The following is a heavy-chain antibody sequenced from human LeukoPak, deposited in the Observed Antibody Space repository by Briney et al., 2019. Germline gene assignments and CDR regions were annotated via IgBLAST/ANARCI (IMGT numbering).Heavy chain of an antibody. CDR1: GFPFSFFE. CDR3: ARVGRYSSSSGDY. J-gene: IGHJ4*02. V-gene: IGHV3-48*03. CDR2: ISSSGSSI. Sequence: SGGSLRLSCAVSGFPFSFFEINWVRQAPGKGLEWVSYISSSGSSIYSADSVKGRFTISRDNAKNSLYLQMNSLRAEDTAVYYCARVGRYSSSSGDYWGQGTLVTVSS. D-gene: IGHD6-6*01.